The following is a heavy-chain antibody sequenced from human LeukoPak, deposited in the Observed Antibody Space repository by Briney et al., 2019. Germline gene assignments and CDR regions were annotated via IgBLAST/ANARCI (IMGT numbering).Heavy chain of an antibody. CDR3: AKEADYGVNSPIDY. J-gene: IGHJ4*02. CDR1: GFTFSNYA. Sequence: GGSLRLSCAASGFTFSNYAMSWVRQAPGKGLEWVSTISGSGGGTYYADSVKGRFTISRDNSKNTLYLQMSSLRAEDTAVYYCAKEADYGVNSPIDYWGQGTLVTVSS. V-gene: IGHV3-23*01. D-gene: IGHD4-23*01. CDR2: ISGSGGGT.